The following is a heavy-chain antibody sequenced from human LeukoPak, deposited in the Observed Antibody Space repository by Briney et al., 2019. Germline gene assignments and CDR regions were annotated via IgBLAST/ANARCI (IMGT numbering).Heavy chain of an antibody. CDR3: VTEVSGSFPT. J-gene: IGHJ4*01. Sequence: PGGSLRLSCAASGFTFDDYAMHWVRQAPGKGLEWVSGISWNSGSIGYADSVKGRFTISRDNAKNSLYLQMNSLKNEDTAVYYCVTEVSGSFPTWGQGTLVTVSS. V-gene: IGHV3-9*01. D-gene: IGHD1-26*01. CDR1: GFTFDDYA. CDR2: ISWNSGSI.